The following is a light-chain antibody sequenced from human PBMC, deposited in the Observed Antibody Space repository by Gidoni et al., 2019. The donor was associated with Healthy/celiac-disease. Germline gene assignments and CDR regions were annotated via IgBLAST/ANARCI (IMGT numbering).Light chain of an antibody. CDR2: KAS. CDR3: QQYNSFWT. V-gene: IGKV1-5*03. J-gene: IGKJ1*01. Sequence: DIQMNQSPSTLSASVGDRVTITRRASQSSSWLAWYQQKPGKAPKLLIYKASSLESGLPSRFSGSGSGTYFTLTISSLQPDDLATYYCQQYNSFWTFGQGTKVEIK. CDR1: QSSSW.